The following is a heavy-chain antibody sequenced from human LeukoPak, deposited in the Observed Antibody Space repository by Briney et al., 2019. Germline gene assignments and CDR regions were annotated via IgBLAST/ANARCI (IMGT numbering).Heavy chain of an antibody. V-gene: IGHV4-39*07. D-gene: IGHD3-10*01. CDR2: IYYSGST. J-gene: IGHJ5*02. Sequence: SETLSLTCTVSGGSISSSSYYWGWIRQPPGKGLEWIGSIYYSGSTYYNPSLKSRVTISVDTSKNQFSLKLSSVTAADTAVYYCARRRAYYGSGSYNPWGQGTLVTVSS. CDR3: ARRRAYYGSGSYNP. CDR1: GGSISSSSYY.